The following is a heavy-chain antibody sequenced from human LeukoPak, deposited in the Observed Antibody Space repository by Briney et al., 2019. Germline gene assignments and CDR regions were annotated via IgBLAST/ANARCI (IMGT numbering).Heavy chain of an antibody. CDR1: GFTFRSYN. V-gene: IGHV3-48*02. D-gene: IGHD6-6*01. CDR3: AREYSSSSGSVSDY. CDR2: ITSSSSTI. J-gene: IGHJ4*02. Sequence: GGSLRLSCAASGFTFRSYNMNCVRQAPRKGLEWGSYITSSSSTIYYADSVKGRFTISRDNAKNSLYLQMNSLRDEDTAVYYCAREYSSSSGSVSDYWGQGTLVTVSS.